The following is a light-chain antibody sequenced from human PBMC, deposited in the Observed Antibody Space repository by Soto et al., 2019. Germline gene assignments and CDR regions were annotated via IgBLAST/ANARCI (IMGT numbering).Light chain of an antibody. CDR3: SSFVGPYTYV. CDR1: SSDVGGYDY. J-gene: IGLJ1*01. V-gene: IGLV2-11*01. Sequence: QSVLTQPRSVSGSPRQSVTISCTGTSSDVGGYDYVSWYQHHPGKAPKVTIYDVSKRPSGVPDRFSGSKSGNTASLTISGLQADDEADYYCSSFVGPYTYVFGTGTKLTVL. CDR2: DVS.